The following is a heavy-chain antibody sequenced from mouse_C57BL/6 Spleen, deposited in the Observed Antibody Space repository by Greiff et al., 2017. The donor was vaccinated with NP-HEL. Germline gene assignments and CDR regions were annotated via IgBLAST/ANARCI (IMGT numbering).Heavy chain of an antibody. CDR3: ARSRVYYDYDDWYFDV. CDR2: ILPGSGST. Sequence: VQLQQSGAELMKPGASVKLSCKATGYTFTGYWIEWVKQRPGHGLEWIGEILPGSGSTNYNEKFKGKATFTADTSSNTAYMQLSSLTTEDSAIYYCARSRVYYDYDDWYFDVWGTGTTVTVSS. J-gene: IGHJ1*03. CDR1: GYTFTGYW. D-gene: IGHD2-4*01. V-gene: IGHV1-9*01.